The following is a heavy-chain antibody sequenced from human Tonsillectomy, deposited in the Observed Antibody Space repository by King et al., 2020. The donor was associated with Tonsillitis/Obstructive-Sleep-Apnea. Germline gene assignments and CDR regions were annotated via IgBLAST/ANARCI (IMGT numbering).Heavy chain of an antibody. D-gene: IGHD3-10*02. CDR3: ARDLNWGSDMLGDPGDY. CDR2: INTYNGNT. CDR1: GYTFITYG. Sequence: VQLVESATEVKKPGASVKVSCKASGYTFITYGISWVRQAPGQGLEWMGWINTYNGNTKYAQKIQGRVTMTTETSTSTIYMELRSLRSDDTAVYYCARDLNWGSDMLGDPGDYWGQGTLVTVSS. V-gene: IGHV1-18*01. J-gene: IGHJ4*02.